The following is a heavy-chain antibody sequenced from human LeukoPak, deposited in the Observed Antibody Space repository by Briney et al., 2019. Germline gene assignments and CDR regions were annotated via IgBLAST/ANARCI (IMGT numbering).Heavy chain of an antibody. CDR2: ISYDGSNK. CDR3: AKVGELLSYYYYYYYMDV. Sequence: GGTLRLSCAASGFTFSSYGMSWVRQAPGKGLEWVAVISYDGSNKYYADSVKGRFTISRDNSKNTLYLQMNSLRAEDTAVYYCAKVGELLSYYYYYYYMDVWGKGTTVTVSS. J-gene: IGHJ6*03. V-gene: IGHV3-30*18. D-gene: IGHD1-26*01. CDR1: GFTFSSYG.